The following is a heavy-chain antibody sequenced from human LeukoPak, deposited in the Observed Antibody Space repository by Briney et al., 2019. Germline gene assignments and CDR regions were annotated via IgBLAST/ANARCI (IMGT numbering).Heavy chain of an antibody. CDR2: IYYSGST. D-gene: IGHD5-18*01. J-gene: IGHJ4*02. CDR3: ARVIGKGIVATIRVVDTAMAPRYFDY. CDR1: GGSISSGDYY. Sequence: PSQTLSLTCTVSGGSISSGDYYWSWIRQPPGKGLEWIGYIYYSGSTYYNPSLKSRVTISVDTSKNQFSLKLSSVTAADTAVYYCARVIGKGIVATIRVVDTAMAPRYFDYWGQGTLVTVSS. V-gene: IGHV4-30-4*08.